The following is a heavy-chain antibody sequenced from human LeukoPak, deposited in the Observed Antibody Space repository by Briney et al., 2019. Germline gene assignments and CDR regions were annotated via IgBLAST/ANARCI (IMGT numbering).Heavy chain of an antibody. D-gene: IGHD6-19*01. J-gene: IGHJ4*02. CDR3: ARVAGTGYFDY. CDR1: GYSFTGYY. CDR2: INPDSGCI. V-gene: IGHV1-2*02. Sequence: ASVKVSCKGSGYSFTGYYIHWVRQAPGQGLEWMGWINPDSGCIVYAQKFQGRVTVTKDTSTSTAYMELRRLTSDDTAVYYCARVAGTGYFDYWGQGTPVTVSS.